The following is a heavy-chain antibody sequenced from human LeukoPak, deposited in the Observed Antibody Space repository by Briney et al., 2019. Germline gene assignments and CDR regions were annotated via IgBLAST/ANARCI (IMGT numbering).Heavy chain of an antibody. CDR2: INHSGST. Sequence: PSETLSLTCTVYGGSFSGYYWSWIRQPPGKGLEWIGEINHSGSTNYNPSLKSRVTISVDTSKNQFSLKLSSVTAADTAVYYCARAPFDTSSVDTAMVTGFDYWGQGTLVTVSS. CDR1: GGSFSGYY. CDR3: ARAPFDTSSVDTAMVTGFDY. J-gene: IGHJ4*02. V-gene: IGHV4-34*01. D-gene: IGHD5-18*01.